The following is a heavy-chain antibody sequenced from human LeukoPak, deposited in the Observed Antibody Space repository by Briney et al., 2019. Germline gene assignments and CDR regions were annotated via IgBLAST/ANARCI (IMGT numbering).Heavy chain of an antibody. CDR1: AFTFSDYY. Sequence: GGSLRLSCAASAFTFSDYYMTWIRQAPGKGLECISYISGSGSTIYYADSVKGRFTISRDNAKNSLYLQMNSLRAEDTAVYYCARRGYYYYYMDVWGKGTTVTVSS. CDR2: ISGSGSTI. V-gene: IGHV3-11*01. CDR3: ARRGYYYYYMDV. J-gene: IGHJ6*03. D-gene: IGHD3-10*01.